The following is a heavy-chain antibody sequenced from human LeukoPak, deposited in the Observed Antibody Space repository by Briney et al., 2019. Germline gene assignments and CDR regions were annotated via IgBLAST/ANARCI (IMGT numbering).Heavy chain of an antibody. D-gene: IGHD3-22*01. J-gene: IGHJ5*02. V-gene: IGHV1-18*01. Sequence: ASVKVSCKASGYTFTSYGISWVRQAPGQGLEWMGWISAYNGNTNYAQKLQGRVTMTTDTSTSTAYMELWSLRSDDTAVYYCARADYYDSSISWFDPWGQGTLVTVSS. CDR3: ARADYYDSSISWFDP. CDR1: GYTFTSYG. CDR2: ISAYNGNT.